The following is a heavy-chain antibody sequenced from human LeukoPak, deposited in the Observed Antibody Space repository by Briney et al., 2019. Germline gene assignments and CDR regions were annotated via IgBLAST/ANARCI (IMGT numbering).Heavy chain of an antibody. D-gene: IGHD3-10*01. J-gene: IGHJ5*02. CDR1: GGSFSGYY. V-gene: IGHV4-34*01. CDR2: INHSGST. Sequence: PSETLSLTCAVYGGSFSGYYWSWIHQPPGKGLEWIGEINHSGSTNYNPSLKSRVTISVDTSKNQFSLKLSSVTAADTAVYYCARDLSYYGSGSYFGWGPGGKGWFDPWGQGTLVTVSS. CDR3: ARDLSYYGSGSYFGWGPGGKGWFDP.